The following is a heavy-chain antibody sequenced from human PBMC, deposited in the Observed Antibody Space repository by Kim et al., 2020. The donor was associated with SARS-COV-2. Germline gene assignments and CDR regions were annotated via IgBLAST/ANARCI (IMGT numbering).Heavy chain of an antibody. CDR2: INHSGST. D-gene: IGHD1-26*01. J-gene: IGHJ4*02. CDR3: ARGGVSGSYHGFDY. Sequence: SETLSLTCAVYGGSFSGYYWSWIRQPPGKGLEWIGEINHSGSTNYNPSLKSRVTISVDTSKNQFSLKLSSVTAADTAVYYCARGGVSGSYHGFDYWGQGT. V-gene: IGHV4-34*01. CDR1: GGSFSGYY.